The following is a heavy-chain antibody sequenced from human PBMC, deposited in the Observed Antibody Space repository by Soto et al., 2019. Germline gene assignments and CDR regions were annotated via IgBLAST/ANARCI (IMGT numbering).Heavy chain of an antibody. CDR2: FDPEDGET. V-gene: IGHV1-24*01. CDR3: ATPPRGCSGGSCYPDYYYGMDV. D-gene: IGHD2-15*01. Sequence: QVQLVQSGAEVKKPGASVKVSCKVSGYTLTELSIHWVRQAPGKGLEWMGGFDPEDGETIYAQKFQGRVTMTEDTSTDTAYMELSSLRSEDTAVYYCATPPRGCSGGSCYPDYYYGMDVWGQGTTVTVSS. J-gene: IGHJ6*02. CDR1: GYTLTELS.